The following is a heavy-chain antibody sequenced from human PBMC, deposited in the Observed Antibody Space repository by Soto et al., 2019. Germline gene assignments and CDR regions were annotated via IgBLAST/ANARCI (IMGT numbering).Heavy chain of an antibody. CDR1: GFTFSDYA. CDR3: AKGGRQWLVTSDFNY. CDR2: VSHDGRNT. D-gene: IGHD6-19*01. V-gene: IGHV3-30*18. Sequence: VQLVESGGGVVQPGRSLRLSCAASGFTFSDYAMHWVRQAPGKGLEWVAVVSHDGRNTNYADSVKGRFTISRDSSKNTVSLEMTSLRAKDTAVYYCAKGGRQWLVTSDFNYWGQGTRVTVSS. J-gene: IGHJ4*02.